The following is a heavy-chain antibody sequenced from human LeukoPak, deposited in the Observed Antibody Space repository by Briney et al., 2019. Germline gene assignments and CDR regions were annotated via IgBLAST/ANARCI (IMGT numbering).Heavy chain of an antibody. Sequence: PGGSLRLSCAASGFTFSSYSMNWVRQAPGKGLEWVSSFSSSSSYIYYADSVKGRFTISRDNAKNSLYLQMNSLRAEDTAVYYCASQDIVVVPAAMQGPFDYWGQGTLVTVSS. V-gene: IGHV3-21*01. CDR2: FSSSSSYI. CDR1: GFTFSSYS. D-gene: IGHD2-2*01. CDR3: ASQDIVVVPAAMQGPFDY. J-gene: IGHJ4*02.